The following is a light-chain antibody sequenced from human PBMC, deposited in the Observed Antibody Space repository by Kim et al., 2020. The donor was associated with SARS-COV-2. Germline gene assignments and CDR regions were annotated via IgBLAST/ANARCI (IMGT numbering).Light chain of an antibody. CDR2: KAS. CDR3: QQYNNYWT. V-gene: IGKV1-5*03. Sequence: DIQMTQSPSTLSASVGDRVTITCRASQSIRNWLAWYQQKPGKAPNLLIYKASSLQIGVPSRFSGSGYGTEFTLTISSLQPDDFATFYCQQYNNYWTFGPGTKVDIK. CDR1: QSIRNW. J-gene: IGKJ1*01.